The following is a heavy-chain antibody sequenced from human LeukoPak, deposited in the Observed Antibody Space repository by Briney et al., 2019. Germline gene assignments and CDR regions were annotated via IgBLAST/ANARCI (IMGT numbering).Heavy chain of an antibody. J-gene: IGHJ6*03. D-gene: IGHD4-17*01. CDR1: GFTFSSFA. V-gene: IGHV3-21*01. CDR2: ISSSSSYI. CDR3: ASGSYTTSMDV. Sequence: PGGSLRLSCEASGFTFSSFAMTWVRQAPGKGLEWVSSISSSSSYIYYADSVKGRFTISRDNAKNSLYLQMNSLRAEDTAVYYCASGSYTTSMDVWGKGTTVTVSS.